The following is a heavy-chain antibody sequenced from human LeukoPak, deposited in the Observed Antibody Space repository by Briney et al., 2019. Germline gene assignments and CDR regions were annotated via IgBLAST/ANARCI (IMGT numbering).Heavy chain of an antibody. CDR1: GFTFSSYG. CDR2: ISDSGDTT. Sequence: GGSLRLSCAASGFTFSSYGMHWVRQAPGKGLESVSTISDSGDTTYYADSVKGRFTISRDSSKNTLYLQMNSLRADDTAVYYCGKQGRSGSFSHFDYWGQGTLVTVSS. CDR3: GKQGRSGSFSHFDY. D-gene: IGHD3-10*01. V-gene: IGHV3-23*01. J-gene: IGHJ4*02.